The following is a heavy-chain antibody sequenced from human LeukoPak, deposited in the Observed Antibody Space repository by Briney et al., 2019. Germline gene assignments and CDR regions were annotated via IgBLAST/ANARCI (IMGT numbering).Heavy chain of an antibody. CDR2: ISAHDGTR. CDR1: GYTFTNYG. J-gene: IGHJ4*02. Sequence: ASVKVSCKASGYTFTNYGITWVRQAPGQGLEWMGWISAHDGTRNYALKHEDRVTMTTDTSTSTAYMELRGLRSDDTAVYYCTRRSTLYSSGRFYFDYWGQGTLVTVSS. D-gene: IGHD6-19*01. CDR3: TRRSTLYSSGRFYFDY. V-gene: IGHV1-18*01.